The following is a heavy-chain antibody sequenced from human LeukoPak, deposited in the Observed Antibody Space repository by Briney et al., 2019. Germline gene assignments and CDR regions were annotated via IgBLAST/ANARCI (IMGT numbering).Heavy chain of an antibody. V-gene: IGHV3-30*04. CDR3: VRDSMIRGRPVNHFDH. D-gene: IGHD3-10*01. CDR1: GFIFSSYA. J-gene: IGHJ4*02. CDR2: VSYDGRNQ. Sequence: GGSLRLSCAASGFIFSSYAMHWVRQAPGKGLEWVAVVSYDGRNQYYTDSVKGRFTISRDNSKNTLYLQMNSLSTEDTAVYYCVRDSMIRGRPVNHFDHWGQGTLVTVSS.